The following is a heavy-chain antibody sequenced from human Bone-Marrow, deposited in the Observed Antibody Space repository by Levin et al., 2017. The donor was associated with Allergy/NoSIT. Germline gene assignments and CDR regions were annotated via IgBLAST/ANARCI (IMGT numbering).Heavy chain of an antibody. CDR3: AKDTLPAAIRSAFDI. V-gene: IGHV3-23*01. D-gene: IGHD2-2*02. CDR1: GFTFSSYG. Sequence: GGSLRLSCVASGFTFSSYGMSWVRQAPGKGLEWVSPISGSGDYTYYADSVKGRFTISRDNSKNTLYLQMNSLRVEDTAVYYCAKDTLPAAIRSAFDIWGQGTMVTVSS. CDR2: ISGSGDYT. J-gene: IGHJ3*02.